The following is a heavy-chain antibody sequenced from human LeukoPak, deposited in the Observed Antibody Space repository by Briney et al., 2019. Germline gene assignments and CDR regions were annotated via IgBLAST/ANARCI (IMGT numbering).Heavy chain of an antibody. D-gene: IGHD1-26*01. CDR3: ARLDFGGSYESPYYYYMDV. CDR2: INHSGST. V-gene: IGHV4-34*01. Sequence: SETLSLTRAVYGGSFSGYYWSWIRQPPGKGLEWIGEINHSGSTNYNPSLKSRVTISVDTSKNQFSLKLSSVTAADTAVYYCARLDFGGSYESPYYYYMDVWGKGTTVTISS. CDR1: GGSFSGYY. J-gene: IGHJ6*03.